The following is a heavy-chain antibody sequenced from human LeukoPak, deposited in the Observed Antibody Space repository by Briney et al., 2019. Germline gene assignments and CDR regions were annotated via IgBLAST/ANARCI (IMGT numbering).Heavy chain of an antibody. CDR2: IVGSSST. CDR1: GFTFSNFA. J-gene: IGHJ4*02. V-gene: IGHV3-21*01. D-gene: IGHD3-3*01. CDR3: ARDLAIFGVVSALDY. Sequence: KAGGSLRLSCAASGFTFSNFAMTWVRQAPGKGLEWVSSIVGSSSTYYADSLKGRFTISRDNAKNSLYLQMNSLRAEDTAVYYCARDLAIFGVVSALDYWGQGTLVTVSS.